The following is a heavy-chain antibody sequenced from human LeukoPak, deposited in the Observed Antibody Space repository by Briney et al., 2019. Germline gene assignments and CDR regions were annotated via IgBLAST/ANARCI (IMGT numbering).Heavy chain of an antibody. CDR3: ARTRIVATTADAFDI. D-gene: IGHD5-12*01. V-gene: IGHV4-30-4*08. Sequence: PSETLSLTCTVSGGSISSSSYYWGWIRQPPGKGLEWIGYIYYSGRTYYNPSLKSRVTISVDTSKNQFSLKLSSVTAADTAVYYCARTRIVATTADAFDIWGQGTMVTVSS. J-gene: IGHJ3*02. CDR2: IYYSGRT. CDR1: GGSISSSSYY.